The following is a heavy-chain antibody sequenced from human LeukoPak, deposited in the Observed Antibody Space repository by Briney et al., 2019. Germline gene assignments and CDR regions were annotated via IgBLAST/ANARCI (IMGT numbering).Heavy chain of an antibody. Sequence: GGSLRLSCAASGFTFSSHAMTWVRQAPGKGLDWVSDINDDGGGTYYADSVKGRFTVPRDNSKNTLFLQMNSLRAEDTAMYYCAKGSSGTASNPVDYWGQGTLVTVSS. D-gene: IGHD1-7*01. CDR2: INDDGGGT. CDR1: GFTFSSHA. J-gene: IGHJ4*02. V-gene: IGHV3-23*01. CDR3: AKGSSGTASNPVDY.